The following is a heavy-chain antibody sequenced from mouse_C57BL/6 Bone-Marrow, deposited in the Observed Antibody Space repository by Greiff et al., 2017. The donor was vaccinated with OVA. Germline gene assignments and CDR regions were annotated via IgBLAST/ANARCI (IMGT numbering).Heavy chain of an antibody. V-gene: IGHV10-1*01. CDR1: GFSFNTYA. J-gene: IGHJ2*01. CDR2: IRSKSNNYAT. Sequence: EVKLVESGGGLVQPKGSLKLSCAASGFSFNTYAMNWVRQAPGKGLEWVARIRSKSNNYATYYADSVKDRFTISRDDSESMLYLQMNNLKTEDTAMYYCVRQPLGPRSYYFDYWGQGTTLTVSS. CDR3: VRQPLGPRSYYFDY.